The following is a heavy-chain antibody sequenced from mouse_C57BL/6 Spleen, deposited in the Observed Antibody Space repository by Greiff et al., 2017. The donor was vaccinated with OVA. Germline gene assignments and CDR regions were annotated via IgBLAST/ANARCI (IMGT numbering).Heavy chain of an antibody. CDR1: GYAFSSSW. Sequence: VQLQQSGPELVKPGASVKISCTASGYAFSSSWMNWVKQRPGKGLEWIGRIYPGDGDTNYNGKFKGKATLTADKSSSTAYMQLSSLTSEDSAVYFCARHYGSSPLRYFDVWGTGTTVTVSS. CDR3: ARHYGSSPLRYFDV. V-gene: IGHV1-82*01. D-gene: IGHD1-1*01. J-gene: IGHJ1*03. CDR2: IYPGDGDT.